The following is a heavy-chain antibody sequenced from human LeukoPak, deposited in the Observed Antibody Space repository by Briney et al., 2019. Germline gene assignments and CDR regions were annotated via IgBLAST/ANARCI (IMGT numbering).Heavy chain of an antibody. CDR3: ARGGAARLHFQN. CDR1: GGSISSGGYS. CDR2: IYHSGST. D-gene: IGHD6-6*01. V-gene: IGHV4-30-2*01. Sequence: SETLSLTCAVSGGSISSGGYSWSWIRQPPGKGLEWIGYIYHSGSTYYNPSLKSRATISVDTSKNQFSLNLNSVTAADTAVYYCARGGAARLHFQNWGQGTLVTVSS. J-gene: IGHJ1*01.